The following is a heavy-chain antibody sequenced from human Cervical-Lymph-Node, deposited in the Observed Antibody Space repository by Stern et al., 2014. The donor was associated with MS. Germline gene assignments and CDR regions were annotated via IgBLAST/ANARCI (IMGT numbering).Heavy chain of an antibody. CDR2: GPT. CDR3: ARQGSAWSLDY. Sequence: GPTNYNPSLRSRITKSVDTTKNQLSLKLSSVAAANTAVYYCARQGSAWSLDYWGQGTLVTVSS. D-gene: IGHD6-19*01. J-gene: IGHJ4*02. V-gene: IGHV4-59*08.